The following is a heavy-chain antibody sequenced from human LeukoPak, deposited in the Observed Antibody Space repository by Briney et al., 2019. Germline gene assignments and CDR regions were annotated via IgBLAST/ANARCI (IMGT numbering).Heavy chain of an antibody. CDR2: ISDSGGYT. V-gene: IGHV3-23*01. J-gene: IGHJ4*02. CDR1: GFTFSNYV. Sequence: GGSLRLSCAVSGFTFSNYVMSWVRQAPGKGLEWVSTISDSGGYTYYADSVKGRFTISRDNSKNTLYLQMNRLRAEDTAVYYCAKDPRYDKDLDYWGQGTLVTVSS. D-gene: IGHD3-22*01. CDR3: AKDPRYDKDLDY.